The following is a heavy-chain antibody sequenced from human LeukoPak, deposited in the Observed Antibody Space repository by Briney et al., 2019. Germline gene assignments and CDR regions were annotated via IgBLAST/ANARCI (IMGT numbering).Heavy chain of an antibody. CDR1: GFSFSGYW. CDR2: IHHNGGT. D-gene: IGHD1-26*01. V-gene: IGHV4-4*02. CDR3: ATSAAYCLDY. J-gene: IGHJ4*02. Sequence: GSLRLSCAASGFSFSGYWMTWVRQPPGKGLEWIGEIHHNGGTNYNPSLKSRVTISEDKSKNQLSLQLTSVTAADTAIYYCATSAAYCLDYWGQGTLVTVSS.